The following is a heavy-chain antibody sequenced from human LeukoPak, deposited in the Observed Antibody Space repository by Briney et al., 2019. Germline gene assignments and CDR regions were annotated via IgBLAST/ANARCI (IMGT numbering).Heavy chain of an antibody. D-gene: IGHD3-10*01. V-gene: IGHV3-7*04. CDR1: GFTFSSYW. CDR2: IKQDGSEK. Sequence: PRGSLRLSCAASGFTFSSYWMSWVRKAPGKGLEWVANIKQDGSEKYYVDSVKGRFTISRDNANNSLYLQMNSLRAEDTAVYYCARRLRGLITYYFDYWGQGTLVTVSS. J-gene: IGHJ4*02. CDR3: ARRLRGLITYYFDY.